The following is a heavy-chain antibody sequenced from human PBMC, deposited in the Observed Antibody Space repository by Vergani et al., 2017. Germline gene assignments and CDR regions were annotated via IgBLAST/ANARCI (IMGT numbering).Heavy chain of an antibody. CDR1: GYSFINYG. CDR2: VSPYNGNT. D-gene: IGHD3-10*01. CDR3: AKDVGFELWFGELSRFDY. Sequence: QSQLVQSGDEVKKPGASVKVSCKTSGYSFINYGISWVRQAPGQGLEWLGWVSPYNGNTNYGQKIQGRVTMTTDTSTRTAYMGLRSLRSDDTAVYYCAKDVGFELWFGELSRFDYWGQGTLVTVSS. V-gene: IGHV1-18*01. J-gene: IGHJ4*02.